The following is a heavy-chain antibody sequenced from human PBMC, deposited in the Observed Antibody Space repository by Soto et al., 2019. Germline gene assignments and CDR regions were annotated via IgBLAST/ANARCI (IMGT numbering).Heavy chain of an antibody. CDR2: INWNGGST. V-gene: IGHV3-20*04. CDR3: AREGPLLPRPYYYYYGMDV. Sequence: GGSLRLSCAASGFTFDDYGMSWVRQAPGKGLEWVSGINWNGGSTGYADSVKGRFTISRDNTKNSLYLQMNSLRAEDTALYYCAREGPLLPRPYYYYYGMDVWGQGTTVTVSS. CDR1: GFTFDDYG. J-gene: IGHJ6*02.